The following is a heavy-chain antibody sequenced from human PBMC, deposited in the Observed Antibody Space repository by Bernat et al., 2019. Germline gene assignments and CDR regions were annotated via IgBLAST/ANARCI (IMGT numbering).Heavy chain of an antibody. J-gene: IGHJ6*03. CDR2: ISSSSSYI. D-gene: IGHD5-12*01. CDR1: GFTFSSYS. V-gene: IGHV3-21*05. Sequence: EVQLVESRGGLVKPGGSLRLSCAASGFTFSSYSMNWVRQAPGKGLEWVSYISSSSSYIYYADSVKGRFTISRDNAKNSLYLQMNSLRAEDTAVYYCAREGEYSGYDSYYMDVWGKGTTVTVSS. CDR3: AREGEYSGYDSYYMDV.